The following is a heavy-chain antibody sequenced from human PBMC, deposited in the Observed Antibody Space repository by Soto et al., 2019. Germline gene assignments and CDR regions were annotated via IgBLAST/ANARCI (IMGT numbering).Heavy chain of an antibody. Sequence: PGGSLRLSCTPSGFIFGDYAITWFRQAPGRGLECVGFITSKRYGATAEYAASVEGRFTISRDDSKSIAYLQMNSLKTDDTAIYYCTRLGRDGYTTPFDFWGQGTLVTVSS. CDR1: GFIFGDYA. CDR3: TRLGRDGYTTPFDF. V-gene: IGHV3-49*03. J-gene: IGHJ4*02. CDR2: ITSKRYGATA. D-gene: IGHD5-12*01.